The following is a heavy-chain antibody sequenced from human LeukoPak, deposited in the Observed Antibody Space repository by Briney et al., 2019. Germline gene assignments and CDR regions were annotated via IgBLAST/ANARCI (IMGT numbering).Heavy chain of an antibody. CDR2: IYYSGST. J-gene: IGHJ5*02. V-gene: IGHV4-39*01. CDR3: AEGGIAAAGRWWFDP. Sequence: PSETLSLTCTVSGGSISSSSYYWGWIRQPPGKGLEWIGSIYYSGSTYYYPSLKSRVTISVDTSKNQFSLKLSSVTAADTAVYYCAEGGIAAAGRWWFDPWGQGTLVTVSS. D-gene: IGHD6-13*01. CDR1: GGSISSSSYY.